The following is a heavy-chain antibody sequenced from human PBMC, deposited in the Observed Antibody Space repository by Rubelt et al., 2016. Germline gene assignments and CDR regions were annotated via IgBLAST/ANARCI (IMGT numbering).Heavy chain of an antibody. D-gene: IGHD3-10*01. J-gene: IGHJ4*02. V-gene: IGHV4-34*01. CDR1: GGSFSGYY. CDR3: ARGKEGLGVTMVDY. Sequence: QVQLQQWGAGLLKPSETLSLTCAVYGGSFSGYYWSWIRQPPGTGLEWIGEINHRGSTNYNPSLKSRVTISVDTSKNQFSLKLSSVTAADTAVYYCARGKEGLGVTMVDYWGQGTLVTVSS. CDR2: INHRGST.